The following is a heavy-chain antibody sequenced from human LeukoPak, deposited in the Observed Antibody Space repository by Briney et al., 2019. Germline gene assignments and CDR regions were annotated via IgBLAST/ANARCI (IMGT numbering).Heavy chain of an antibody. V-gene: IGHV4-28*03. J-gene: IGHJ4*02. CDR3: ARAPVGYYGSGPEYFDY. CDR2: IYYSGST. D-gene: IGHD3-10*01. CDR1: GYSISSSNW. Sequence: SDTLSLTCAVSGYSISSSNWWGWIRQPPGKGLEWIGSIYYSGSTNYNPSLKSRVTISVDKSKNQFSLKLSSVTAADTAVYYCARAPVGYYGSGPEYFDYWGQGTLLTVSS.